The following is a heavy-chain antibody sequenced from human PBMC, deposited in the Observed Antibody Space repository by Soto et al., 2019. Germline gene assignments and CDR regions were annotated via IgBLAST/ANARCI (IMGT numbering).Heavy chain of an antibody. J-gene: IGHJ6*02. CDR1: GGSISDFY. D-gene: IGHD3-3*01. CDR3: ARVGGYDFRSSQAPPIDV. V-gene: IGHV4-59*01. CDR2: LYYTGST. Sequence: SETLSLTCNVSGGSISDFYWSWIRQSPGKRLEWIGYLYYTGSTNYNPALKSRVTISLDTSKNQFSLQVRSVTAADTAVYYCARVGGYDFRSSQAPPIDVWGQGTTVTVYS.